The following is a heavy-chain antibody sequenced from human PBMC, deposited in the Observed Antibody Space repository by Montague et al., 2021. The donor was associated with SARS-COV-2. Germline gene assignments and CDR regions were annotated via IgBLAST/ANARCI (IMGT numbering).Heavy chain of an antibody. V-gene: IGHV3-13*01. Sequence: SLRLSCAASGFTFSSYDMHWVRQATGKGLEWVSAIGTAGDTYYPGSVEGRFTISRENAKNSLYLQMNSLRAGDTAVYYCARDPNGSWYFDLWGRGTLVTVSS. CDR3: ARDPNGSWYFDL. J-gene: IGHJ2*01. CDR2: IGTAGDT. CDR1: GFTFSSYD. D-gene: IGHD5-24*01.